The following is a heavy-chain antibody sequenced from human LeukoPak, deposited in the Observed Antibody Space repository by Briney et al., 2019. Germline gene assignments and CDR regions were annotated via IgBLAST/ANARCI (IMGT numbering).Heavy chain of an antibody. D-gene: IGHD3-3*01. CDR3: ARVVGGLLFLEGLHRGGFDY. J-gene: IGHJ4*02. Sequence: ASVKVSCKASGYTFTGYYMHWVRQAPGQGLEWMGWINPNSGGTNYAQKFQGRVTMTRDTSISTAYMELSRLRSYDTAVYYCARVVGGLLFLEGLHRGGFDYWGQGTLVTVSS. V-gene: IGHV1-2*02. CDR1: GYTFTGYY. CDR2: INPNSGGT.